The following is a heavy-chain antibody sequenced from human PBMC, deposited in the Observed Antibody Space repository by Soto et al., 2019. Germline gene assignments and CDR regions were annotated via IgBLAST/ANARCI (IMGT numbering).Heavy chain of an antibody. CDR3: RSYSSSWYLPITFYYYGMDV. CDR1: GFTFSNAW. V-gene: IGHV3-15*07. Sequence: GGSLRLSCAASGFTFSNAWMNWVRQAPGKGLEWVGRIKSKTDGGTTDYAAPVKGRFTISRDDSKNTLYLQMNSLKTEDTAVYYCRSYSSSWYLPITFYYYGMDVWGQGTTVTVSS. CDR2: IKSKTDGGTT. J-gene: IGHJ6*02. D-gene: IGHD6-13*01.